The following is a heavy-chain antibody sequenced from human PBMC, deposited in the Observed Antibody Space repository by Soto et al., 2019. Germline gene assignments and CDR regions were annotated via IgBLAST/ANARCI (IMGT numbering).Heavy chain of an antibody. CDR3: ARHPSITMVRGGPRYYYGMDV. D-gene: IGHD3-10*01. Sequence: GESLKISCKGSGYSFTSYWISWVRQMPGKGLEWIGRIDPSDSYTNYSPSFQGHVTISADKSISTAYLQWSSLKASDTAMYYCARHPSITMVRGGPRYYYGMDVWGQGTTVTVSS. CDR1: GYSFTSYW. V-gene: IGHV5-10-1*01. CDR2: IDPSDSYT. J-gene: IGHJ6*02.